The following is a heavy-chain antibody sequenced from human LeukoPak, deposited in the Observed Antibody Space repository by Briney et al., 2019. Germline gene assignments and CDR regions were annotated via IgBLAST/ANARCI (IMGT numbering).Heavy chain of an antibody. CDR1: GFNFDEYG. Sequence: GGSLRLSCAASGFNFDEYGMIWVRQGLGKGLEWVSGINWNGDSTGYADSVKGRFTISRDNAKNSLYLQMNSLRAEDTALYYCARGDRGSWGQGTPVTVSS. V-gene: IGHV3-20*04. J-gene: IGHJ4*02. CDR2: INWNGDST. CDR3: ARGDRGS. D-gene: IGHD5-12*01.